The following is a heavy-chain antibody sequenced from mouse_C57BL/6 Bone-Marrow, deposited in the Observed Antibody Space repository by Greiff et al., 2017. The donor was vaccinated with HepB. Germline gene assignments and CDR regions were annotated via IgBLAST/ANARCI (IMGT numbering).Heavy chain of an antibody. Sequence: VQLQQSGPELVKPGASVKISCKASGYTFTDYYMNWVKQSHGKSLEWIGDINPNNGGTSYNQKFKGKATLTVDKSSSTAYMELRSLTSEDSAVYCCARSYYGNSLYWYFDVWGTGTTVTASS. D-gene: IGHD2-1*01. CDR3: ARSYYGNSLYWYFDV. CDR2: INPNNGGT. CDR1: GYTFTDYY. V-gene: IGHV1-26*01. J-gene: IGHJ1*03.